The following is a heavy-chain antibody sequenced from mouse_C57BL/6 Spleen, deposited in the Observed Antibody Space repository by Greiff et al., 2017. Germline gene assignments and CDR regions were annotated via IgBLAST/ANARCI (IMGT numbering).Heavy chain of an antibody. CDR3: ARRGVVATDCYFEV. CDR2: IHPNSGST. Sequence: QVQLKQPGAELVKPGASVKLSCKASGYTFTSYWMHWVKQRPGQGLEWIGMIHPNSGSTNYNEKFKSKATLTVDKSSSTAYMQLSSLTSEDSAVYYCARRGVVATDCYFEVWGTGTTVTVSS. V-gene: IGHV1-64*01. J-gene: IGHJ1*03. CDR1: GYTFTSYW. D-gene: IGHD1-1*01.